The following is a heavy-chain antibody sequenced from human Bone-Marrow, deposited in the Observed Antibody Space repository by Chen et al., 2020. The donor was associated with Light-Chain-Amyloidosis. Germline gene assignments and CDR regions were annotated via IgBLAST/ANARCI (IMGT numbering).Heavy chain of an antibody. CDR1: GFTFPNYW. Sequence: EVQLEQSGPDAKKPGGSLKLTCKGSGFTFPNYWIGWVRQMPGKGLEWMGVIYPDDSDARYSPSFEGQVTISADKSITTAYLQWRSLKASDTAMYYCARRRDGYNFDYWGQGTLVTVSS. CDR3: ARRRDGYNFDY. V-gene: IGHV5-51*01. CDR2: IYPDDSDA. D-gene: IGHD5-12*01. J-gene: IGHJ4*02.